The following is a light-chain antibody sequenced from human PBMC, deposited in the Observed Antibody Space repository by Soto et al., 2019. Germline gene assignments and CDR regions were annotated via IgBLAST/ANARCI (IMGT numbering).Light chain of an antibody. CDR2: DAS. CDR1: QSISSS. J-gene: IGKJ1*01. Sequence: DIQMTQSPSTLSASVGDRVSIACRASQSISSSLAWYQQKPGKAPKLLIYDASSLESGVPSRFSGSGSGTEFTLSINSLQPQDFATYYGQQYHRYSWTFGQGTKVDIK. V-gene: IGKV1-5*01. CDR3: QQYHRYSWT.